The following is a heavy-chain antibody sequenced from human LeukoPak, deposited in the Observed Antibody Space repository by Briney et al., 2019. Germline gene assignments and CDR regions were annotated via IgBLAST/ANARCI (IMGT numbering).Heavy chain of an antibody. CDR1: GCTFTGYY. CDR2: INPNSGGT. CDR3: AREEYEYYGSGSYYNYFDY. D-gene: IGHD3-10*01. J-gene: IGHJ4*02. V-gene: IGHV1-2*02. Sequence: ASVKVSCKASGCTFTGYYMHWVRQAPGQGLEWMGWINPNSGGTNYAQKFQGRVTMTRDTSISTAYMELSRLRSDDTAVYYCAREEYEYYGSGSYYNYFDYWGQGTLVTVSS.